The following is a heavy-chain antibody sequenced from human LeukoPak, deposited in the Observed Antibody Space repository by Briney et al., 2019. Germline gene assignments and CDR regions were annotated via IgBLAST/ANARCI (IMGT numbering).Heavy chain of an antibody. V-gene: IGHV1-69*13. J-gene: IGHJ3*02. CDR3: ARGPEWELLSFDI. D-gene: IGHD1-26*01. CDR1: GYDFTSYA. CDR2: IIPIFGTA. Sequence: SVKVSCKASGYDFTSYAMHWVRQAPGQRLEWMGGIIPIFGTANYAQKFQGRVTITADESTSTAYMELSSLRSEDTAVYYCARGPEWELLSFDIWGQGTMVTVSS.